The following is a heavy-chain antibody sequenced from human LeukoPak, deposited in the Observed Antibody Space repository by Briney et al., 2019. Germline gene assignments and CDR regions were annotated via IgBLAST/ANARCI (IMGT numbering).Heavy chain of an antibody. CDR3: ARDGEAMVYFDY. J-gene: IGHJ4*02. D-gene: IGHD5-18*01. CDR2: ISYDGSNK. CDR1: GFTFSSYA. V-gene: IGHV3-30*04. Sequence: GGSLRLSCAASGFTFSSYAMHWVRQAPGKGLEWVAVISYDGSNKYYADSVKGRFTISRDNSKNTLYLQMNSLRAEDTAVYYCARDGEAMVYFDYWGQGTLVAVSS.